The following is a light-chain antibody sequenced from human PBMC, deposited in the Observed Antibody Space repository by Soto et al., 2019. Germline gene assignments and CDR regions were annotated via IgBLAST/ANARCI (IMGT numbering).Light chain of an antibody. CDR2: GAF. CDR3: QQSFSTTYT. J-gene: IGKJ2*01. V-gene: IGKV1-39*01. CDR1: QNIANC. Sequence: DIQVTQSPSSLSASVGDRVTITCRAGQNIANCLHWYQQKTGKAPNLLIYGAFSLQSGVPSRFSGSGSGTDFTLTISSLQPEDFSTYYCQQSFSTTYTFGQGTKLEI.